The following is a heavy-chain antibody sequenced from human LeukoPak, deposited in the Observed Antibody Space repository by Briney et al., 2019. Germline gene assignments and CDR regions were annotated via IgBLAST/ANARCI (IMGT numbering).Heavy chain of an antibody. Sequence: ASVKVSCKASGYSFTDYYMHWVRQAPGQGLEWMGWINPNSGGTNYAQKFQGRVTMTRDTSISTAYMELSRVTSDDTAVFYCARIGYRAPYSIDYWGQGTLVTVSS. D-gene: IGHD6-13*01. CDR3: ARIGYRAPYSIDY. CDR1: GYSFTDYY. CDR2: INPNSGGT. J-gene: IGHJ4*02. V-gene: IGHV1-2*02.